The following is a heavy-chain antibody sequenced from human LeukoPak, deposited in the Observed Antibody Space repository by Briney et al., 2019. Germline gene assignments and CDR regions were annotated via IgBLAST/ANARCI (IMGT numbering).Heavy chain of an antibody. V-gene: IGHV4-39*01. CDR1: GGSISSSSYY. CDR2: IYYSGST. J-gene: IGHJ4*02. D-gene: IGHD2-2*01. CDR3: ASHVDCSSAICYEIDY. Sequence: PSETLSLTCTVSGGSISSSSYYWGWIRQPPGKGLEWIGSIYYSGSTYYNPSLKSRVTISVDTSKNQFSLKLSSVTAADTAVYYCASHVDCSSAICYEIDYWGQGTLVTVSS.